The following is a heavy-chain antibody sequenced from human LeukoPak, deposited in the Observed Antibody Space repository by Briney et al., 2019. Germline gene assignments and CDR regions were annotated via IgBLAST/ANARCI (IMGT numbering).Heavy chain of an antibody. D-gene: IGHD6-13*01. J-gene: IGHJ4*02. CDR3: ASDGYNSSWYRF. V-gene: IGHV4-4*07. CDR1: GGSISNYY. Sequence: SETLSLTCTVSGGSISNYYWNWIRQPAGKGLEWIGLIYTSGSTNYNPSLKCRVTISVDTSKNQFSLKLSSVTAADTAVYYCASDGYNSSWYRFWGQGTLVTVSS. CDR2: IYTSGST.